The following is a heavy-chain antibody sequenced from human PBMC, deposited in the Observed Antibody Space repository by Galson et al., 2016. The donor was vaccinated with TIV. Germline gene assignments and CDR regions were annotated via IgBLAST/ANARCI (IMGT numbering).Heavy chain of an antibody. V-gene: IGHV3-53*01. D-gene: IGHD3-22*01. J-gene: IGHJ6*02. CDR2: IYGDGRT. CDR3: ARDRYYDARGYYYYYYGMDV. Sequence: SLRLSCAASGFIVDDNYMTWIRQAPGKGLEWVSVIYGDGRTYYTDSVRGRFTISRDSSKNTLYLQMNSLRAEDTAVYYCARDRYYDARGYYYYYYGMDVWGQGTTVTVS. CDR1: GFIVDDNY.